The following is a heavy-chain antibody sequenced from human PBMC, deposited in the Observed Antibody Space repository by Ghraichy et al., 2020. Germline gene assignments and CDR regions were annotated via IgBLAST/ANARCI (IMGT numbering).Heavy chain of an antibody. CDR1: GFTFSSYA. D-gene: IGHD5-24*01. J-gene: IGHJ4*02. CDR3: ARRHIEMATGYDH. V-gene: IGHV3-64*01. Sequence: GGSLRLSCAASGFTFSSYAMHWVRQAPGKGLEYVSAISTNGDSTYYANSVKGRFTISRDNSKNTLYLQMGSLRAEDMAVYYCARRHIEMATGYDHWGQGTLVTVSS. CDR2: ISTNGDST.